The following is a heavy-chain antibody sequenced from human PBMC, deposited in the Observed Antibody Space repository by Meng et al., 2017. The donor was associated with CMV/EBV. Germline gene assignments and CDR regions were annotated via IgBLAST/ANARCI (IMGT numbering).Heavy chain of an antibody. D-gene: IGHD2-2*01. CDR3: ARVGRTSCYDY. CDR1: GCSISSGDYY. V-gene: IGHV4-30-4*08. J-gene: IGHJ4*02. CDR2: IYYSGST. Sequence: VQLQASGPGLVKPAHTLSLSCTVSGCSISSGDYYWSWIRQPPGKGLEWIGYIYYSGSTYYNPSLKSRVTISVDTSKNQFSLKLSSVTAADTAVYYCARVGRTSCYDYWGQGTLVTVSS.